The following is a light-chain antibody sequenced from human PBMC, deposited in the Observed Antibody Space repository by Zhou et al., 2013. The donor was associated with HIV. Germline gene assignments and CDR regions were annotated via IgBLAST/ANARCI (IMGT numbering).Light chain of an antibody. Sequence: QSALTQPASVSGSPGQSITISCTGTSSDVGGYNHICWYQQHPGKAPKLIIYEVSDRPSGVSNRFSGSKSGNTASLTISGLQAEDEADYYCSSYTTISTLVFGGGTKLTVL. CDR2: EVS. CDR3: SSYTTISTLV. CDR1: SSDVGGYNH. J-gene: IGLJ3*02. V-gene: IGLV2-14*01.